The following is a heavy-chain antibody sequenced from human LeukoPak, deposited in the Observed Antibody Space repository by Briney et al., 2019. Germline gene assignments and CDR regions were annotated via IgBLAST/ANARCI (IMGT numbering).Heavy chain of an antibody. CDR3: ARAAAGTNSFDY. V-gene: IGHV3-21*01. D-gene: IGHD6-13*01. J-gene: IGHJ4*02. Sequence: PGGSLRLSGAASGFTFSSYSMNWVRQAPGKGLEWVSSISSSSSYIYYADSVKGRFTISRDNAKNSLYLQMNSLRAEDTAVYYCARAAAGTNSFDYWGQGTLVTVSS. CDR1: GFTFSSYS. CDR2: ISSSSSYI.